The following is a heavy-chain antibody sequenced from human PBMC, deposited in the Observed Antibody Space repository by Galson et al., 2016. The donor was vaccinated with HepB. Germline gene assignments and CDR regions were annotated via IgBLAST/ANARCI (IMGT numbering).Heavy chain of an antibody. CDR1: EFSFNTYG. Sequence: SLRLSCAASEFSFNTYGMHWVRQSPDKGLEWVAIISYDGSNTSYADSVKGRFTISRDNSKNTLYLQMSSLRAEDTAVYYCAKDLIWGVPRTGSGSLNYWGLGTPVTVSS. J-gene: IGHJ4*02. D-gene: IGHD3-10*01. V-gene: IGHV3-30*18. CDR3: AKDLIWGVPRTGSGSLNY. CDR2: ISYDGSNT.